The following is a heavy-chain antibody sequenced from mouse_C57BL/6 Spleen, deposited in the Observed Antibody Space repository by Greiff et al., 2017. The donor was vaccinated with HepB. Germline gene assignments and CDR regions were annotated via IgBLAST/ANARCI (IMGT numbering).Heavy chain of an antibody. V-gene: IGHV1-55*01. J-gene: IGHJ2*01. CDR3: ARSRGNYEGYFDY. Sequence: QVQLKQPGAELVKPGASVKMSCKASGYTFTSYWITWVKQRPGQGLEWIGDIYPGSGSTNYNEKFKSKATLTVDTSSSTAYMQLSSLTSEDSAVYYCARSRGNYEGYFDYWGQGTTLTVSS. D-gene: IGHD2-1*01. CDR1: GYTFTSYW. CDR2: IYPGSGST.